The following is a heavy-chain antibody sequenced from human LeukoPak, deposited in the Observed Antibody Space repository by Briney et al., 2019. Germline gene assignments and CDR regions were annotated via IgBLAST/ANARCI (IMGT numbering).Heavy chain of an antibody. CDR1: GGTFSSYA. J-gene: IGHJ4*02. CDR3: ARASYYYDSSGFYLHGETDY. D-gene: IGHD3-22*01. CDR2: IIPIFGTA. V-gene: IGHV1-69*13. Sequence: GASVKVSCKASGGTFSSYAISWVRQAPGQGLEWMGGIIPIFGTANYAQKFQGRVTITADESTSTAYMELSSLRSEDTAVYYCARASYYYDSSGFYLHGETDYWGQGTLVTVSS.